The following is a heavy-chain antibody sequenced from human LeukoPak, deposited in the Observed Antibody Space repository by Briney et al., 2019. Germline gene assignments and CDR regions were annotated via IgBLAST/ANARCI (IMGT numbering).Heavy chain of an antibody. Sequence: SETLSLTCAVSGYSISSGYYWGWIRQPPGKGLEWIGYIYYSGSTNYNPSLKSRVTISVDTSKNQFSLKLSSVTAADTAVYYCARDGKAARPNYYYYYMDVWGKGTTVTVSS. CDR3: ARDGKAARPNYYYYYMDV. J-gene: IGHJ6*03. CDR2: IYYSGST. CDR1: GYSISSGYY. V-gene: IGHV4-38-2*02. D-gene: IGHD6-6*01.